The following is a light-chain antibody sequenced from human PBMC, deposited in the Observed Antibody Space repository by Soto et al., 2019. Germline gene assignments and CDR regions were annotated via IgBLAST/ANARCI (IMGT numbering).Light chain of an antibody. Sequence: EIVLTQSPATLSFSQAQRALLSDTATQSVSPYLAWYPQRPGQARRLLIYDASYRATDIPPRFSGSGSGTDFTLTISSLEPEDFAVYYCQQRRSWPPTITFGQGTRLEIK. V-gene: IGKV3-11*01. J-gene: IGKJ5*01. CDR1: QSVSPY. CDR2: DAS. CDR3: QQRRSWPPTIT.